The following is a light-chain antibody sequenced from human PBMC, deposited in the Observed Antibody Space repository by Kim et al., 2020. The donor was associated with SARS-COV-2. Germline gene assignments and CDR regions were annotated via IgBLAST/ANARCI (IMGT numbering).Light chain of an antibody. V-gene: IGKV1-5*03. CDR2: KAS. CDR1: QSIGSW. Sequence: SSVGDRVTSSCRASQSIGSWLAWYQQKPGKSPNLLISKASGLESGVPTRFSGSGSGTDFTLRISSLQPDDFATYYCQHYFTFPYSFGQGTKLEI. CDR3: QHYFTFPYS. J-gene: IGKJ2*03.